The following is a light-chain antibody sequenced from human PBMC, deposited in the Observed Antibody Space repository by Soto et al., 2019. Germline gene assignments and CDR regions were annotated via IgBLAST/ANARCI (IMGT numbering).Light chain of an antibody. CDR1: NSDIGGYNY. V-gene: IGLV2-14*03. CDR3: SSYTGASALYV. Sequence: QSALTQPASVSGSPGQSITISCTGTNSDIGGYNYVAWYQQHLVKAPKLIIYDVAVRPSGVSNRFSSYKSGNTASLAISGRQAEDEAHYYCSSYTGASALYVFGTGTKVTVL. CDR2: DVA. J-gene: IGLJ1*01.